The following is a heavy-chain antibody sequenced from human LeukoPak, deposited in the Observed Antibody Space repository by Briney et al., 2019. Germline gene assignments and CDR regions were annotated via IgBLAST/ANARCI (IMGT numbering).Heavy chain of an antibody. CDR1: GFTFSSYA. V-gene: IGHV3-21*01. Sequence: PGGSLRLSCAASGFTFSSYAMHWVRQAPGKGLEWVSSISSGSSYIYYADSVKGRFTISRDNAKNSLYLQMNSLRAEDTAVYYCARDINSRRQSDYWGQGTLVTVSS. CDR3: ARDINSRRQSDY. CDR2: ISSGSSYI. J-gene: IGHJ4*02. D-gene: IGHD4-23*01.